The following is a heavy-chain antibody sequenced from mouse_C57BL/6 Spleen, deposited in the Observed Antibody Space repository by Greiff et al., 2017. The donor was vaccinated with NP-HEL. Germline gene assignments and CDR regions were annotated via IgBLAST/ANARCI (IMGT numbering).Heavy chain of an antibody. J-gene: IGHJ1*03. D-gene: IGHD4-1*01. Sequence: VQLQQSGAELAKPGASVKLSCKASGHTFTSYWMHWVKQRPGQGLEWIGYINPSSGYTKYNQKFKDKATLTADKSSSTAYMQLSSLTYEDSAVYYCASQANWDPWYFDVWGTGTTVTVSS. V-gene: IGHV1-7*01. CDR1: GHTFTSYW. CDR2: INPSSGYT. CDR3: ASQANWDPWYFDV.